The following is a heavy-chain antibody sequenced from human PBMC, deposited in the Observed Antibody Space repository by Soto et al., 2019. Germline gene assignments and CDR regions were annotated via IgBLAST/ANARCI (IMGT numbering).Heavy chain of an antibody. V-gene: IGHV1-69*13. Sequence: SVKVSCKASGGTFSSYDINWVRQAPGQGLEWMGGIIPIFGTANYAQKFQGRVTITADESTSTAYMELSSLRSEDTAVYYCASVSYDYSNYFYFDYWGQGTLVTVSS. CDR2: IIPIFGTA. D-gene: IGHD4-4*01. CDR1: GGTFSSYD. CDR3: ASVSYDYSNYFYFDY. J-gene: IGHJ4*02.